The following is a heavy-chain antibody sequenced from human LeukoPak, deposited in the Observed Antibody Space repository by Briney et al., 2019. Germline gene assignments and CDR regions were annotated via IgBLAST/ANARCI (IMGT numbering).Heavy chain of an antibody. D-gene: IGHD3-10*01. CDR2: INPNSGGT. V-gene: IGHV1-2*02. CDR3: ARENPLSFMVREVILWFDP. J-gene: IGHJ5*02. CDR1: GYTFTGYY. Sequence: GASVKVSCKASGYTFTGYYMHWVRQAPGQGLEWMGWINPNSGGTNYAQKFQGRVTMTRDTSISTAYMELSRLRSDDTAVYYCARENPLSFMVREVILWFDPWGQGTLVTVSS.